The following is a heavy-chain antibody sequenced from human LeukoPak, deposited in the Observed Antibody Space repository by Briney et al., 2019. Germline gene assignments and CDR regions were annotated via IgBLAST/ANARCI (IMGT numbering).Heavy chain of an antibody. V-gene: IGHV1-69*05. CDR3: GEGPLAGSYMDV. D-gene: IGHD3-3*02. J-gene: IGHJ6*03. CDR1: GGTFSSYA. Sequence: ASVKVSCKASGGTFSSYAISWVRQPPGQGLEWMGGIIPIFGTANYAQKFQGRVTITTDESTSTAYMELSSLRSEDTAVYYCGEGPLAGSYMDVWGKGTTVTVSS. CDR2: IIPIFGTA.